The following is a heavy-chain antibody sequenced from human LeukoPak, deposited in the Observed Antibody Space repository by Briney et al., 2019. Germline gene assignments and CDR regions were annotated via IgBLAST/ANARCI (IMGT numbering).Heavy chain of an antibody. V-gene: IGHV1-2*02. D-gene: IGHD5-18*01. J-gene: IGHJ4*02. CDR3: ARASGYSYGPHFDY. CDR2: SSRDSGAT. Sequence: ASVKVSCQCCGCTFIDEFMHALRQAAGQGLAWMGWSSRDSGATNYAQKFQGRVTMTRTTSISTAHMQLLSLGYQCTALYYCARASGYSYGPHFDYWGQGTLVTVSS. CDR1: GCTFIDEF.